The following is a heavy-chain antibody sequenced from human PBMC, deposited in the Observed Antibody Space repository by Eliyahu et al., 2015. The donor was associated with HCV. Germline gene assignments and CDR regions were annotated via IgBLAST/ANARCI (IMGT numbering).Heavy chain of an antibody. J-gene: IGHJ4*02. CDR2: INQDGSEQ. V-gene: IGHV3-7*01. CDR3: VTSYNGVYGSTSVGDF. D-gene: IGHD5/OR15-5a*01. Sequence: LVXSGGGVVQPXGSLRLSCAAPXISFXXXWMSWVRQSPGRGLEWLATINQDGSEQKYVDSVRGRFAISRDNARSSLFLQMNSLRGEDTAVYYCVTSYNGVYGSTSVGDFWGRGTLVTVSS. CDR1: XISFXXXW.